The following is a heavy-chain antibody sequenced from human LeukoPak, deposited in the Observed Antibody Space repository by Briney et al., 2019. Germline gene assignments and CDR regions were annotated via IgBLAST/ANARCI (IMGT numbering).Heavy chain of an antibody. D-gene: IGHD3-10*01. CDR3: ARLTGDLFNFHWYFDP. J-gene: IGHJ2*01. CDR1: GGSISSGDYY. CDR2: IYYSGST. Sequence: SETLSLTCTVSGGSISSGDYYWSWIRQPPGKGLEWIGYIYYSGSTYYNPSLKSRVTISVDTSKDQFSLKLSSVTAADTAVYYCARLTGDLFNFHWYFDPWGRGTLVTVSS. V-gene: IGHV4-30-4*08.